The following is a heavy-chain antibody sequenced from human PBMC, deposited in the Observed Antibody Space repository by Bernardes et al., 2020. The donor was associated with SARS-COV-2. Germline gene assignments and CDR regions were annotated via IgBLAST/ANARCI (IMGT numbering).Heavy chain of an antibody. CDR3: ARGGTTVYPNY. CDR1: GFTFSTYT. J-gene: IGHJ4*02. Sequence: GGSLRLSCAASGFTFSTYTMTWVRQAPGKGLEWVSSISGSSNSIYYAASVKGRFTISRDNAKNSLYLQMNSLRVEDTAVYYCARGGTTVYPNYWGQGNLVTVSS. CDR2: ISGSSNSI. V-gene: IGHV3-21*06. D-gene: IGHD4-17*01.